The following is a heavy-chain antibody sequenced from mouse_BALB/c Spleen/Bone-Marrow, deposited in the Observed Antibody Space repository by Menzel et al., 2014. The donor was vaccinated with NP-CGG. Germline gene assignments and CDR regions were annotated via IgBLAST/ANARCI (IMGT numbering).Heavy chain of an antibody. J-gene: IGHJ3*01. CDR3: ARLHYYGYGAY. CDR1: GFDFSTFW. CDR2: INPDRSTI. V-gene: IGHV4-1*02. Sequence: DVKLVESGGGLVQPGGSLELSCAASGFDFSTFWMSWVRQAPGRGLEWIGEINPDRSTINYRPSLKDKFIISRDNAKNTLYLLLSKVRSEDTALYYCARLHYYGYGAYWGQGTLVTVS. D-gene: IGHD1-2*01.